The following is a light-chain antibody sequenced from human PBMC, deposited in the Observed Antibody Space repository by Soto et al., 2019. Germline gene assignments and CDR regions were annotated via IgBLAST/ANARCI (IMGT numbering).Light chain of an antibody. J-gene: IGKJ1*01. V-gene: IGKV3-20*01. CDR3: QQYVSSPRT. CDR2: DAS. Sequence: EIVMTQSPATLSVSPGERATFSCRASQSVSSNLAWYQQKPGQAPRLLIYDASSRATDIPDRFSGSGSGTDFTLTISRLEPEDFAVYYCQQYVSSPRTFGQGTKVDIK. CDR1: QSVSSN.